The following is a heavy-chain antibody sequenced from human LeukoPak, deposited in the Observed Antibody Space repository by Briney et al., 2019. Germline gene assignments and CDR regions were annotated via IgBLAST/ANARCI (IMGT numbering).Heavy chain of an antibody. CDR2: INPNSGGT. CDR1: GYTFTGYY. V-gene: IGHV1-2*02. J-gene: IGHJ6*03. D-gene: IGHD5-18*01. CDR3: ARVLADTAMVTPYYYYYYMDV. Sequence: ASVKVSCKASGYTFTGYYMHWVRQAPGQGLEWMGWINPNSGGTNYAQKFQGRVTMTRDTSISTAYMELSRLRSDDTAVYYCARVLADTAMVTPYYYYYYMDVWGKGTTVTVSS.